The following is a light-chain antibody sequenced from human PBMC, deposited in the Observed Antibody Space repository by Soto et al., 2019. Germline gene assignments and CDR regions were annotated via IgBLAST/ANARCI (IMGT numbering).Light chain of an antibody. J-gene: IGKJ5*01. CDR2: GAS. V-gene: IGKV3-15*01. CDR1: QSVRSN. Sequence: EIVMTQSPATISVSPMEIATLSCMASQSVRSNLAWYQQKPGQAPRLLIYGASTRATGIPARFSGSGSGTEFTLTISNVRPEDFAVYYCQQYRSWPRTFGQGTRLEIK. CDR3: QQYRSWPRT.